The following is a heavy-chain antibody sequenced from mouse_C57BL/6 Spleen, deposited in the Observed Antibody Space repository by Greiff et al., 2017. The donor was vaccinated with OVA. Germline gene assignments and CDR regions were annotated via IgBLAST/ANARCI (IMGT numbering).Heavy chain of an antibody. Sequence: QVQLQQPGAELVKPGASVKLSCKASGYTFTSYWMHWVKQRPGQGLEWIGMIHPNSGSTNYNEKFKSKATLTVDKSSSTAYMQLSSLTSEDSAVYYCARVEDYYGSSWGAMDYWGQGTSVTVSS. CDR1: GYTFTSYW. V-gene: IGHV1-64*01. CDR2: IHPNSGST. J-gene: IGHJ4*01. D-gene: IGHD1-1*01. CDR3: ARVEDYYGSSWGAMDY.